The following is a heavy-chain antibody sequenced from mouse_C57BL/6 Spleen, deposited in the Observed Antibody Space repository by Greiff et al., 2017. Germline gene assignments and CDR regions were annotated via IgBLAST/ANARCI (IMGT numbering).Heavy chain of an antibody. Sequence: VQLQQSGPVLVKPGASVKMSCKASGYTFTDYYMNWVKQSHGKSLEWIGVINPYNGGTSYNQKFKGKATLTVEQSSSTAYMELNSLTSEDSAVYDCARDYSKGFAYWGQGTLVTVSA. CDR2: INPYNGGT. D-gene: IGHD2-5*01. J-gene: IGHJ3*01. CDR3: ARDYSKGFAY. CDR1: GYTFTDYY. V-gene: IGHV1-19*01.